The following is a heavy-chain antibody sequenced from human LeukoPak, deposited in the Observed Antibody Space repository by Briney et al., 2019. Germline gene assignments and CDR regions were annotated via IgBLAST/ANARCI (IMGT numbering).Heavy chain of an antibody. D-gene: IGHD3-22*01. J-gene: IGHJ4*02. CDR2: INPNSGGT. Sequence: ASVKVSCKASGYAFTSYGISWVRQAPGQGLEWMGWINPNSGGTNYAQKFQGRVTMTRDTSISTAYMELSRLRSDDTAVYYCARDKDYYDSSGLLGYWGQGTLVTVSS. CDR3: ARDKDYYDSSGLLGY. V-gene: IGHV1-2*02. CDR1: GYAFTSYG.